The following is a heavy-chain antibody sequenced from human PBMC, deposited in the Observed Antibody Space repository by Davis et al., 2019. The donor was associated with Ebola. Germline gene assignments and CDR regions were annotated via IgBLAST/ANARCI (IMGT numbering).Heavy chain of an antibody. CDR2: ISGSGSST. Sequence: GGSLRLSCAASGFTFTSYVMTWVRQAPGKGLNWVSTISGSGSSTYYADSVKGRFTISRDKSKNTLYLQMNSLTTEDTAVYYCTTFPPTVTDRDYWGQGTLVTVSS. J-gene: IGHJ4*02. CDR1: GFTFTSYV. CDR3: TTFPPTVTDRDY. D-gene: IGHD4-17*01. V-gene: IGHV3-23*01.